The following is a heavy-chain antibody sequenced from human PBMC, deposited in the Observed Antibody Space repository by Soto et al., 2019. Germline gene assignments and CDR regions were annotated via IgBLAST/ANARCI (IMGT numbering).Heavy chain of an antibody. CDR2: INPRGGST. Sequence: QEQLVQSGAEVKKPGASVKVSCKASGYIFTTYYMHWVRQAPGQGLEWMGIINPRGGSTSYAQQFQGRGSMTRDTSTSTVFMELSRLRSDDTAVYYCGRVLYDFWSGYGMDVWGQGTTVTVAS. CDR3: GRVLYDFWSGYGMDV. V-gene: IGHV1-46*01. D-gene: IGHD3-3*01. J-gene: IGHJ6*02. CDR1: GYIFTTYY.